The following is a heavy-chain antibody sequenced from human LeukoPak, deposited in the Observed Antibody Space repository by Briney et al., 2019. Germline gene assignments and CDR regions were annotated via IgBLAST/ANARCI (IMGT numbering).Heavy chain of an antibody. J-gene: IGHJ4*02. CDR2: IYYSGST. Sequence: SETLSLTCTVSGGSISSYYWSWIRQPPGKGLEWIGYIYYSGSTNYNPSLKSRVTISVDTSKNQFSLKLSSVTAADTAVYYCASWNSYGRDSGYFDYWGQGTLVTVSS. V-gene: IGHV4-59*08. CDR3: ASWNSYGRDSGYFDY. CDR1: GGSISSYY. D-gene: IGHD5-18*01.